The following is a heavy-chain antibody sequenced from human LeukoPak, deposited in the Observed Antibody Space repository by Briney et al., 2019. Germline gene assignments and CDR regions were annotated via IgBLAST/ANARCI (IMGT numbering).Heavy chain of an antibody. V-gene: IGHV3-23*01. D-gene: IGHD5-12*01. J-gene: IGHJ4*02. CDR1: GFTFSSYA. Sequence: GGSLRLSCAVSGFTFSSYAMSWVRQAPGKGLEWVSVISGGGGSTYHADTYYAESVKGRFTITRDNSKNTLYLQMNTLRAEDTAVYYCAKVMGWLRFDYWGQGTLVTVSS. CDR3: AKVMGWLRFDY. CDR2: ISGGGGSTYHADT.